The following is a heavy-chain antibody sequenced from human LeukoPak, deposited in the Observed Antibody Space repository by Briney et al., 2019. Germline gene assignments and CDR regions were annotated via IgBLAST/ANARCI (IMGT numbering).Heavy chain of an antibody. CDR2: ISGSGGST. Sequence: RTGGSLRLSCAASGFTFSSYAMSWVRQAPGKGLEWVPGISGSGGSTYYADSVKGRFTISRDNSKNTLYLQMNSLRAEDTAVYYCAKSIGDFWSGYYGSVTYYPFDIWGQGTLVTVSS. CDR1: GFTFSSYA. V-gene: IGHV3-23*01. CDR3: AKSIGDFWSGYYGSVTYYPFDI. J-gene: IGHJ3*02. D-gene: IGHD3-3*01.